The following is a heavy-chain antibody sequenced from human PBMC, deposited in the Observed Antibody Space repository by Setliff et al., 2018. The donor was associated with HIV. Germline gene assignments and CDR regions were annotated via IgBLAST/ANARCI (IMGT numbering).Heavy chain of an antibody. Sequence: SETLSLTCTVSGGSISSYYWSWIRQPPGKGLEWIGYIYYSGSTNYNPSLKSRVTISVDTSKNQFSLRLHSVTAADTAVYYCARDPPGYGDSNDYWGQGTLVTSPQ. V-gene: IGHV4-59*01. D-gene: IGHD4-17*01. J-gene: IGHJ4*02. CDR1: GGSISSYY. CDR2: IYYSGST. CDR3: ARDPPGYGDSNDY.